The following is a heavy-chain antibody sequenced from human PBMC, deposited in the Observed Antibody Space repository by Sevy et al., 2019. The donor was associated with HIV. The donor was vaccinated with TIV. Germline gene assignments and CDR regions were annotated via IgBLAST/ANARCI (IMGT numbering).Heavy chain of an antibody. Sequence: GGSLRLSCAASGFTFDDYAMHWVRQAPGKGLEWVSGISWNSGGIGYADSVKGRFTISRDNAKNSLYLQMNRLRAEDTALYYCAKIGSCRGNYYAFDIWGQGTMVTVSS. D-gene: IGHD4-4*01. CDR1: GFTFDDYA. J-gene: IGHJ3*02. CDR2: ISWNSGGI. CDR3: AKIGSCRGNYYAFDI. V-gene: IGHV3-9*01.